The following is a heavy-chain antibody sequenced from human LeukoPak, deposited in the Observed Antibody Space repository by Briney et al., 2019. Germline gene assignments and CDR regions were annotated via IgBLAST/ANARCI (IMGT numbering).Heavy chain of an antibody. J-gene: IGHJ6*03. CDR1: GFTFSSYS. CDR2: ISSSSSYI. V-gene: IGHV3-21*04. CDR3: AKAGRGGAITMIRGVKGDYYYMDV. D-gene: IGHD3-10*01. Sequence: GGSLRLSCAASGFTFSSYSMNWVRQAPGKGLEWVSSISSSSSYIYYADSVKGRFTISRDNSKNTLYLQMNSLRAEDTAVYYCAKAGRGGAITMIRGVKGDYYYMDVWGKGTTVTISS.